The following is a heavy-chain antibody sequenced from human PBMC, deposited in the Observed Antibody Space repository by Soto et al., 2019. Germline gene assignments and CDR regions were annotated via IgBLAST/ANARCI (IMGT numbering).Heavy chain of an antibody. V-gene: IGHV2-5*01. Sequence: QIALQESGPTVVKPTHTLTLTCTFSGFSLTTTGVGVGWIRHAPGKALEWLAMVYWNDERRYSPSLKSRLTITQDTSKNQVVLTMTYMDPVDTATYFCAHYDSSGYFSHFDSWGQGTLVTVSS. D-gene: IGHD3-22*01. CDR2: VYWNDER. J-gene: IGHJ4*02. CDR3: AHYDSSGYFSHFDS. CDR1: GFSLTTTGVG.